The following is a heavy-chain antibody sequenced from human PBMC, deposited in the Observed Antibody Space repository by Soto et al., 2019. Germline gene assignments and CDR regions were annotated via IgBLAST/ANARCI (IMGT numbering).Heavy chain of an antibody. Sequence: PSETLSLTCADYGGSFSGYYWSWIRQPPGKGLEWIGEINHSGSTNYNPSLKSRVTISVDTSKSQFSLKLSSVTAADTAIYYCARGVTNYDFWSGYSHYYYHMDVWGKGTTLAVSS. CDR1: GGSFSGYY. CDR3: ARGVTNYDFWSGYSHYYYHMDV. CDR2: INHSGST. D-gene: IGHD3-3*01. J-gene: IGHJ6*03. V-gene: IGHV4-34*01.